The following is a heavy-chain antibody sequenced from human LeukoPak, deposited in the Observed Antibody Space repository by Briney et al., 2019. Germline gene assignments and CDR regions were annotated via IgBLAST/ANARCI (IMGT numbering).Heavy chain of an antibody. Sequence: GGSLRLFCAASGFIFSIYWMHWVRHAPGKGLVWVSRISSDGTSTSYAYSVKGRFTISRDNAKNTLYLQMNSLRAEDTAVYYCAGYNYGPPFDYWGQGTLVTVSS. J-gene: IGHJ4*02. CDR2: ISSDGTST. V-gene: IGHV3-74*01. D-gene: IGHD5-24*01. CDR3: AGYNYGPPFDY. CDR1: GFIFSIYW.